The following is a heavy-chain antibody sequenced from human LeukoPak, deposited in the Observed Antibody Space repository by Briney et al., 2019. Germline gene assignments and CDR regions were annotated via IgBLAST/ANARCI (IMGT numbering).Heavy chain of an antibody. D-gene: IGHD2-2*03. CDR1: GGSISSYY. J-gene: IGHJ4*02. Sequence: PSETLSLTCTVSGGSISSYYWSWIRQPAGKGLEWIWRIYTSGSTNYNPSLKSRVTMSVDTSKNQFSLKLSSVTAADTAVYYCARGSFQDMDYYFDYWGQGTLVTVSS. CDR3: ARGSFQDMDYYFDY. V-gene: IGHV4-4*07. CDR2: IYTSGST.